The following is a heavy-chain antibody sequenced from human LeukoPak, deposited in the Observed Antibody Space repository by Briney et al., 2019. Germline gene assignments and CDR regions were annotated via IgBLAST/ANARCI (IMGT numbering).Heavy chain of an antibody. V-gene: IGHV4-61*01. CDR2: ISYTADT. Sequence: SETLSLTCTVSGVSISSSSYYWGWIRQPPGKGLEWIGHISYTADTNYNPSLESRVTMSVDTSKNQFSLKVTSVTAADTAVYYCARDSRTLSSGWLDRFDPWGQGTLVTVSS. D-gene: IGHD6-19*01. J-gene: IGHJ5*02. CDR1: GVSISSSSYY. CDR3: ARDSRTLSSGWLDRFDP.